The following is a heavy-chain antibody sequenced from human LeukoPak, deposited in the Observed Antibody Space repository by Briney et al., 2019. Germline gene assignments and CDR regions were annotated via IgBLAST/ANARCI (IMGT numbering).Heavy chain of an antibody. J-gene: IGHJ4*02. CDR1: GFTVSSNY. CDR3: TTDHVEYSVYDLTYYFDY. CDR2: IKSKTDGGTT. D-gene: IGHD5/OR15-5a*01. Sequence: GGSLRLSCAASGFTVSSNYMSWVRPAPGKGLEWVGRIKSKTDGGTTDYAAPVKGRFTISRDDSKNTLYLQMNSLKTEDTAVYYCTTDHVEYSVYDLTYYFDYWGQGTLVTVSS. V-gene: IGHV3-15*01.